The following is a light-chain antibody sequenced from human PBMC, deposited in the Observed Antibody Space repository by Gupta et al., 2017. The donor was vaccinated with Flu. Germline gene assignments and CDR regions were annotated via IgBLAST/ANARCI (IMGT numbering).Light chain of an antibody. CDR3: QSADSSGNYV. CDR1: ALPKQY. CDR2: RDT. V-gene: IGLV3-25*03. Sequence: SGDALPKQYTYWYQQKPGQAPMVVICRDTERPSGIPERFSGSSSGTTVTLTISGVQAEDEADYYCQSADSSGNYVFGTGTKVTVL. J-gene: IGLJ1*01.